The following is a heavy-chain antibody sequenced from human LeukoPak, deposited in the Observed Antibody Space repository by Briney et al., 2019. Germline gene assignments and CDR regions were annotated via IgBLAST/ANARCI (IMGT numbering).Heavy chain of an antibody. J-gene: IGHJ4*02. CDR1: GFTFSDYY. V-gene: IGHV3-11*04. D-gene: IGHD3-10*01. Sequence: GGSLRLSCAASGFTFSDYYMSWIRQAPGKGLERVSYISSSGSTIYYADPVKGRFTISRDNAKNSLYLQVNSLRAEDTAVYYCARDIYGSGPPVGDTIDYWGQGTLVTVSS. CDR2: ISSSGSTI. CDR3: ARDIYGSGPPVGDTIDY.